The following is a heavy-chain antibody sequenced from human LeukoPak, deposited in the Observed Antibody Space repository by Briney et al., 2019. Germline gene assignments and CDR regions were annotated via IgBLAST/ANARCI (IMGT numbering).Heavy chain of an antibody. J-gene: IGHJ4*02. Sequence: ASVKVSCKASGGTFSSYAISWVRQALGQGLEWMGRIIPILGIANYAQKFQGRVTITADKSTSTAYMELSSLRSEDTAVYYCASYGVGLGGSYPAPLGYWGQGTLVTVSS. V-gene: IGHV1-69*04. D-gene: IGHD1-26*01. CDR3: ASYGVGLGGSYPAPLGY. CDR2: IIPILGIA. CDR1: GGTFSSYA.